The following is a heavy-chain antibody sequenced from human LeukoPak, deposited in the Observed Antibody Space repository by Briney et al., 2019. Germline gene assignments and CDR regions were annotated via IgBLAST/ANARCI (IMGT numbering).Heavy chain of an antibody. D-gene: IGHD2-21*01. Sequence: GGSLRLSCAASGFTLSSYWMHWVRQAPEKGLVWVSRINTDGSSTSYADSVKGRFTISRDNARNTLYLQMNSLRAEDTAVYYCARDMRHSPDYWGQGTLVSVSS. V-gene: IGHV3-74*01. J-gene: IGHJ4*02. CDR1: GFTLSSYW. CDR2: INTDGSST. CDR3: ARDMRHSPDY.